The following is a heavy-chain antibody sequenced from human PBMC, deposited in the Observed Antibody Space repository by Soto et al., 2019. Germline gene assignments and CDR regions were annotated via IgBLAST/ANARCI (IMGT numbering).Heavy chain of an antibody. Sequence: QVQLQESGPGLVKPSGTLSLTCAVSGGSISSSNWWSWVRQPPGKGLEWIGEIYHSGNTNYNPSLKSRVTISVDKSKNQFALKLSSVTAAVTAVYYCARDGGMISQPILDYWGQGTLVTYSS. D-gene: IGHD3-16*01. V-gene: IGHV4-4*02. CDR3: ARDGGMISQPILDY. J-gene: IGHJ4*02. CDR2: IYHSGNT. CDR1: GGSISSSNW.